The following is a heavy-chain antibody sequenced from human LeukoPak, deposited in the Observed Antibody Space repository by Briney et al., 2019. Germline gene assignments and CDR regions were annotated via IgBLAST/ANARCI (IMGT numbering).Heavy chain of an antibody. D-gene: IGHD1-14*01. CDR1: GFTVSSNY. V-gene: IGHV3-53*01. CDR3: ARDTGRTYFDY. Sequence: GGSLRLSCAASGFTVSSNYMSWVRPAPGKGLEWVSVIYSGGSTYYADSVKGRFTISRDNSKNTLYLQMNSLRVEGTAVYYCARDTGRTYFDYWGQGTLVTVSS. CDR2: IYSGGST. J-gene: IGHJ4*02.